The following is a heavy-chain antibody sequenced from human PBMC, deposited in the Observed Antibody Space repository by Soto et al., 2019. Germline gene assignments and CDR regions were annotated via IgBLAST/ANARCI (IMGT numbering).Heavy chain of an antibody. CDR3: AKNSSSLAIDY. CDR2: ISGRGGST. V-gene: IGHV3-23*01. Sequence: EVQLLESGGGSVQPGGSLRLSCAASGFTFSSYAMSWVRQAPGKGLEWVSFISGRGGSTYYADSVKGRFTISRDNSKNTLYLQMNSLRAEDTAAYYCAKNSSSLAIDYWGQGTLVTVSS. J-gene: IGHJ4*02. D-gene: IGHD6-13*01. CDR1: GFTFSSYA.